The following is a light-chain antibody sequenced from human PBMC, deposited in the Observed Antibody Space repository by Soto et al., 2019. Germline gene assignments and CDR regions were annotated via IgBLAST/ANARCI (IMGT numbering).Light chain of an antibody. Sequence: DIQVTQSPPTLSASVGDRVTITCRASQTISTWMAWYQQKPGKAPKLLVYDASTLQSGVASRFSGSGSGTEFTLTISSLQPDDFATYYCQHYNSYSEAFGQGTNVDIK. V-gene: IGKV1-5*01. CDR1: QTISTW. CDR2: DAS. J-gene: IGKJ1*01. CDR3: QHYNSYSEA.